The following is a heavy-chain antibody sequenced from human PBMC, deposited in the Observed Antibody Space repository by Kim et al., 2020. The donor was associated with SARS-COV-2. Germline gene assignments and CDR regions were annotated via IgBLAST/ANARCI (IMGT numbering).Heavy chain of an antibody. CDR1: GFTVSSNY. V-gene: IGHV3-53*01. CDR2: IYSGGNT. J-gene: IGHJ4*02. CDR3: ARARWGEGVDY. D-gene: IGHD3-16*01. Sequence: GGSLRLSCAASGFTVSSNYMSWVRQAPGKGLEWVSVIYSGGNTYYADSVKGRFTISRDNSKNTLYLQMNSLRAEDTAVYYCARARWGEGVDYWGQGTLFTVSS.